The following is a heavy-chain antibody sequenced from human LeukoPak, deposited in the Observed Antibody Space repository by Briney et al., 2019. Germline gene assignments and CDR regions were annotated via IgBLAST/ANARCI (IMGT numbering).Heavy chain of an antibody. CDR1: GDSVSSNSAS. V-gene: IGHV6-1*01. D-gene: IGHD6-6*01. CDR3: ARTEYSRAWFRWGFVP. Sequence: SQTLSLTCAISGDSVSSNSASWNWIRQSPSRGLEWLGRTYYRAKWYNDYAVSVKSRITINPDTSKNQFSLQLNSVTPENTAVYYCARTEYSRAWFRWGFVPWGQGTLVTVSS. CDR2: TYYRAKWYN. J-gene: IGHJ5*02.